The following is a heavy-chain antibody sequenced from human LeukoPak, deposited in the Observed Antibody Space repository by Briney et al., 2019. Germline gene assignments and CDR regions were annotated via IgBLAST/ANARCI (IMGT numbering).Heavy chain of an antibody. V-gene: IGHV1-8*03. J-gene: IGHJ6*03. CDR2: MNPNGGNT. CDR1: GYTFTSYD. D-gene: IGHD3-3*01. Sequence: ASVKVSCKASGYTFTSYDINWVRQATGQGLEWMGWMNPNGGNTGYAQKFQGRVTITRNTSISTAYMELSSLRSEDTAVYYCARSAPSTYYDFWSGYYKRYMDVWGKGTTVTVSS. CDR3: ARSAPSTYYDFWSGYYKRYMDV.